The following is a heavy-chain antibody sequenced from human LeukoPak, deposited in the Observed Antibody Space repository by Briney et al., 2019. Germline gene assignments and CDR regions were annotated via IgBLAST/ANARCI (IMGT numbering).Heavy chain of an antibody. CDR1: GFSLTGDY. J-gene: IGHJ4*02. Sequence: ASVKVSCKASGFSLTGDYLHWVRQAPGQGLEWMGRINPNSGGTRYAQKFQGRVTMTRDTSSSTAYMELRSLRSDDTAVYYCARAGGYWGQGTLVTVSS. V-gene: IGHV1-2*06. CDR3: ARAGGY. D-gene: IGHD3-10*01. CDR2: INPNSGGT.